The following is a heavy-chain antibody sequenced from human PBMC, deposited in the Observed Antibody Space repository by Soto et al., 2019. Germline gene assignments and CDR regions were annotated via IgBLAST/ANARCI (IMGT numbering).Heavy chain of an antibody. CDR2: IIPIFGTA. J-gene: IGHJ6*02. Sequence: SVKVSCKASGGTFSSYAISWVRQAPGQGLEWMGGIIPIFGTANYAQKFQGRVTITADESTSTAYMELSSLRSEDTAVYYCARGQAYPNKAGAYYYGMDVWGQGTTVTVSS. CDR3: ARGQAYPNKAGAYYYGMDV. CDR1: GGTFSSYA. V-gene: IGHV1-69*13. D-gene: IGHD3-10*01.